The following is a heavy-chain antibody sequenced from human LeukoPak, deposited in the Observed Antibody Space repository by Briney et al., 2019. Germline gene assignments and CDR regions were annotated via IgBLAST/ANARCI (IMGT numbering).Heavy chain of an antibody. V-gene: IGHV3-23*01. CDR1: GFTFTGHT. CDR3: TKDPNPFYDFWSGYK. CDR2: IGGRDDRT. J-gene: IGHJ4*02. Sequence: GGSLRLSCAASGFTFTGHTMTWLRQAPGKGLEWVSIIGGRDDRTYYADSVKGRFTISRDNSKNILYLQMNSLRAEDTAVYYCTKDPNPFYDFWSGYKWGQGTLVTVSS. D-gene: IGHD3-3*01.